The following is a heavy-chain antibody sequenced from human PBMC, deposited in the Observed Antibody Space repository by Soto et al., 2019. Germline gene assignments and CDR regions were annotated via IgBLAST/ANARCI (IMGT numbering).Heavy chain of an antibody. CDR3: TTLYSGSFDQ. J-gene: IGHJ4*02. V-gene: IGHV3-15*01. CDR2: IKSKTDGGTT. CDR1: GFTSSDAW. Sequence: EVPLVESGGGLVKPGGSLRLSCAASGFTSSDAWMSWVRQAPGKGPEWIGRIKSKTDGGTTDHAAPVKGRFTISRDDSRNTLYLQMNSLRTEDTAVYHCTTLYSGSFDQWGQGTLVTVSS. D-gene: IGHD1-26*01.